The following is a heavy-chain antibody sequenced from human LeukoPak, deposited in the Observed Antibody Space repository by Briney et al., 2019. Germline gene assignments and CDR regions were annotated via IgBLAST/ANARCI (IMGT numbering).Heavy chain of an antibody. J-gene: IGHJ6*03. Sequence: PSETLSLTCPVSGGSISSSSYYWGWIRQPPGKGLEWIGSIYYSGSTYYNPSLKSRVTISVDTSKNQFSLKLSSVTAADTAVYYCARGSSSWYYYMDVWGKGTTVTVSS. D-gene: IGHD6-13*01. V-gene: IGHV4-39*01. CDR2: IYYSGST. CDR3: ARGSSSWYYYMDV. CDR1: GGSISSSSYY.